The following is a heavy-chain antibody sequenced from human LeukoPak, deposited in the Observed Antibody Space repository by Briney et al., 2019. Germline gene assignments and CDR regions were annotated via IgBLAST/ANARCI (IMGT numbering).Heavy chain of an antibody. CDR1: GGSISSYY. D-gene: IGHD5-12*01. Sequence: SETLSLTCTVSGGSISSYYWSWIRQPPGKGLEWIGYIYYSGSTNYNPSLKSRVTISVDTSKNQFSLKVSSVTAADAAVYYCARGDIVDTRLDYWGQGTLVTVSS. V-gene: IGHV4-59*01. J-gene: IGHJ4*02. CDR3: ARGDIVDTRLDY. CDR2: IYYSGST.